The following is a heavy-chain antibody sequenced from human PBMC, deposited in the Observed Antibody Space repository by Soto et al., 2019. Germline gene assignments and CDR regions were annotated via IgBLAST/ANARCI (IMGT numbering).Heavy chain of an antibody. V-gene: IGHV5-51*01. CDR3: ARRDEGPYYYYYGMDV. J-gene: IGHJ6*02. Sequence: EVQLVQSGAEVKKPGESLKISCKGSGYSFTSYWIGWVRQMPGKGLEWMGIIYPGDSDTRYSPSFQGQVTISADKSISTAYLQWSSLQASDTGMYYCARRDEGPYYYYYGMDVWGQGTTVTVSS. CDR2: IYPGDSDT. CDR1: GYSFTSYW.